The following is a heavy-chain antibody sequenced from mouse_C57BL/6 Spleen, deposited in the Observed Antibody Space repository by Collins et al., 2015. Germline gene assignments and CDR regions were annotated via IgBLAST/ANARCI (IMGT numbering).Heavy chain of an antibody. CDR1: GYTFTDYE. CDR2: IDPETGGT. J-gene: IGHJ3*01. V-gene: IGHV1-15*01. CDR3: TRVPYYGSRAWFAY. Sequence: QVQLQQSGAELVRPGASVTLSCKASGYTFTDYEMHWVKQTPVHGLEWIGAIDPETGGTAYNQKFKGKATLTADKSSSTAYMELRSLTSEDSAVYYCTRVPYYGSRAWFAYWGQGTLVTVSA. D-gene: IGHD1-1*01.